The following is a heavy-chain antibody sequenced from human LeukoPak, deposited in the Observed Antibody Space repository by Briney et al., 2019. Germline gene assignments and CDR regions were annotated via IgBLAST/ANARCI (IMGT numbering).Heavy chain of an antibody. CDR1: GFTFSLYS. CDR3: ARSGWFGVFDY. D-gene: IGHD6-19*01. CDR2: INSYGSSI. Sequence: GGSLRLSCAASGFTFSLYSMHWVRQVPGKGLVWVSRINSYGSSISYADSVKGRFTISRDNAKNTRYMQMNSLRAEDTAVYYCARSGWFGVFDYWGQGTLVTVSS. J-gene: IGHJ4*02. V-gene: IGHV3-74*01.